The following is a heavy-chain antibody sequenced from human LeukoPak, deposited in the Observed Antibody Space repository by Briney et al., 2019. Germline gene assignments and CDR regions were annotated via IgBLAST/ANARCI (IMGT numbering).Heavy chain of an antibody. CDR2: ISGSGGST. D-gene: IGHD3-9*01. CDR3: AKDHDILTGYYNFDY. Sequence: PGGSLRLSCAASGFTFSSYAVSWVRQAPGKGLEWVSAISGSGGSTYYADSVKGRFTISRDNSKNTLYLQMNSLRAEDTAVYYRAKDHDILTGYYNFDYWGQGTLVTVSS. V-gene: IGHV3-23*01. J-gene: IGHJ4*02. CDR1: GFTFSSYA.